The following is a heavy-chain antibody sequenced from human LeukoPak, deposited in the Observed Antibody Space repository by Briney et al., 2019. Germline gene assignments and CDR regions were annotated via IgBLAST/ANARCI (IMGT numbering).Heavy chain of an antibody. CDR2: ISYDGSNK. D-gene: IGHD2-15*01. CDR3: ARGRDRAKLEY. Sequence: PGRSLRLSCAASGFTFSSYAMHWVRQAPGKGLEWVAVISYDGSNKYYADSVKGRFTISRDNSKNTLYLQMNSLRAEDTAVYYCARGRDRAKLEYWGQGTLVTVSS. CDR1: GFTFSSYA. V-gene: IGHV3-30-3*01. J-gene: IGHJ4*02.